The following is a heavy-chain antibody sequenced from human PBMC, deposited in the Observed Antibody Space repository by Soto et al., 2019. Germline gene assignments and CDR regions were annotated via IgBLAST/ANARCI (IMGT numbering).Heavy chain of an antibody. J-gene: IGHJ4*02. CDR3: ARAGSGSKPTYPFDY. CDR1: GYTFTSYG. D-gene: IGHD3-10*01. CDR2: ISAYNGNT. Sequence: ASVKVSCKASGYTFTSYGISWVRQAPGQGLEWMGWISAYNGNTNYAQKLQGRVTMTTDTSTSTAYMELRSLRSDDTAVYYCARAGSGSKPTYPFDYWGQGTLVTVSS. V-gene: IGHV1-18*01.